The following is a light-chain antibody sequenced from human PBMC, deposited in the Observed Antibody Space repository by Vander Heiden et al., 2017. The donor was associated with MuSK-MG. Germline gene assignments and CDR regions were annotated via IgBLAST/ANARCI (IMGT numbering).Light chain of an antibody. CDR2: DVQ. Sequence: QSALTQPASVSGSPGQSITISCTGTSSDVGTYDFVSWYQQHPDKAPQLIVFDVQDRPSGVSARFSGSKSGYTASLTISGLQAEDEAHYFCSSYTTSGTVVFGGGTKLTVL. J-gene: IGLJ2*01. CDR3: SSYTTSGTVV. V-gene: IGLV2-14*03. CDR1: SSDVGTYDF.